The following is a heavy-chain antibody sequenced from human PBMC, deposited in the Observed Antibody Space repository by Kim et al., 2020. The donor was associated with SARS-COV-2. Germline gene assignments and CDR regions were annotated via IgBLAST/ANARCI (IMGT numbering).Heavy chain of an antibody. Sequence: GGSLRLSCSASGFTFSNYWMHWVRQAPGKGLVSVSRITNDGGATSYADSVKGRFTISRDNAKNTLYLQMNSLRADDTAVYYCARGLSMNWFDPWGKGTLV. CDR1: GFTFSNYW. CDR2: ITNDGGAT. V-gene: IGHV3-74*01. J-gene: IGHJ5*02. CDR3: ARGLSMNWFDP.